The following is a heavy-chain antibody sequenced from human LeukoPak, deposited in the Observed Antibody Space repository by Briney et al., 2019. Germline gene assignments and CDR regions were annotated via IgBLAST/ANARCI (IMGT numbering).Heavy chain of an antibody. Sequence: SVKVSCKASGGTFSSYAISWVRQAPGQGLERMGGIIPIFGTANYAQKFQGRVTITADESTSTAYMELSSLRSEDTAVYYCAREQGYCSSTSCYTGMDVWGKGTTVTVSS. CDR1: GGTFSSYA. CDR3: AREQGYCSSTSCYTGMDV. D-gene: IGHD2-2*02. J-gene: IGHJ6*04. CDR2: IIPIFGTA. V-gene: IGHV1-69*13.